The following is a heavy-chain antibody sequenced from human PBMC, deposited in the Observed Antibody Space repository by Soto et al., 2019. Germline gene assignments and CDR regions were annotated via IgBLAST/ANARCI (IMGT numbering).Heavy chain of an antibody. D-gene: IGHD5-12*01. Sequence: EVQLVESGGGLVQPGGSPRLSCAASGFTFSSYSMNWVRQAPGKGLEWVSYISSSSSTIYYADSVKGRFTISRDNAKNSLYLQMNSLRAEDTAVYYCARDDGYNYDYWGQGTLVTVSS. CDR1: GFTFSSYS. CDR3: ARDDGYNYDY. J-gene: IGHJ4*02. V-gene: IGHV3-48*01. CDR2: ISSSSSTI.